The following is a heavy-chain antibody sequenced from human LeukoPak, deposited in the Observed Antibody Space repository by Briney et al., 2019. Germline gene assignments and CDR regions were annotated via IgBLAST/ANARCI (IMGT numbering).Heavy chain of an antibody. CDR1: GGIFSSYA. CDR2: IIPILGIP. V-gene: IGHV1-69*04. J-gene: IGHJ3*02. D-gene: IGHD3-22*01. CDR3: AREGRGQDYYDSSGYYLTDAFDI. Sequence: GASVKVSCKASGGIFSSYAISWVRQAPGQGLEWIGRIIPILGIPNYAQKFQGRVTITADKSTSTAYMELSSLRSEDTAVYYCAREGRGQDYYDSSGYYLTDAFDIWGQGTMVTASS.